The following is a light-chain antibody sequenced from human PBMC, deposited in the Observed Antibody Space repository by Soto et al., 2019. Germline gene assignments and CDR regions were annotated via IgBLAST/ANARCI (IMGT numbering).Light chain of an antibody. J-gene: IGKJ1*01. CDR3: QQYYSTPPWT. CDR2: WAS. V-gene: IGKV4-1*01. CDR1: QSVLYSSNNKNY. Sequence: DIVMTQSPDSLAVSLGERATINCKSSQSVLYSSNNKNYLAWYQQKPGQPPKLLIYWASTRKSGVPDRFSGSGTGTDFTLTISSLQAEDVAVYYCQQYYSTPPWTFGQGTKVEI.